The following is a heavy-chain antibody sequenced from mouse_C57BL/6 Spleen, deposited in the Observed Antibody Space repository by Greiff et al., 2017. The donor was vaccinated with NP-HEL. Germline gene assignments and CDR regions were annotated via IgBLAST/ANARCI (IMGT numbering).Heavy chain of an antibody. V-gene: IGHV1-52*01. CDR1: GYTFTSYW. CDR3: ARPFTTVVEDWFAY. D-gene: IGHD1-1*01. J-gene: IGHJ3*01. Sequence: QVQLQQPGAELVRPGSSVKLSCKASGYTFTSYWMHWVKQRPIQGLEWIGNIDPSDSETHYNQKFKDKATLTVDKSSSTAYMQLSSLTSEDSAVYYCARPFTTVVEDWFAYWGQGTLVTVSA. CDR2: IDPSDSET.